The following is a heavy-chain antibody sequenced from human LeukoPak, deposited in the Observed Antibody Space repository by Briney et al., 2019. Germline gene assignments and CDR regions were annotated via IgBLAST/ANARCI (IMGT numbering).Heavy chain of an antibody. V-gene: IGHV4-34*01. CDR2: INHSGST. CDR1: GGSFSGYY. J-gene: IGHJ6*02. Sequence: SETLSLTCAVYGGSFSGYYWSWIRQPPGKGLEWIGEINHSGSTNYNPSLKSRVTISVDTSKNQFSLKLSSVTAADTAVYYCARGHGSGDGMDVWGQGTTVTVSS. CDR3: ARGHGSGDGMDV. D-gene: IGHD3-10*01.